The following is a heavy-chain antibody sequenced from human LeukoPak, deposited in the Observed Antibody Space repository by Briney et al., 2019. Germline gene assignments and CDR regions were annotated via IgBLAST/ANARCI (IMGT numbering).Heavy chain of an antibody. CDR3: ARDYIAAAGEYYYYGMDV. J-gene: IGHJ6*02. Sequence: GGSLRLSCAASGFTFSSYEMNWVRQAPGKGLEWVSYISSSGSTIYYADSVKGRFTISRDNAKNSLYLQMNGLRAEDTAVYYCARDYIAAAGEYYYYGMDVWGQGTTVTVSS. CDR1: GFTFSSYE. CDR2: ISSSGSTI. D-gene: IGHD6-13*01. V-gene: IGHV3-48*03.